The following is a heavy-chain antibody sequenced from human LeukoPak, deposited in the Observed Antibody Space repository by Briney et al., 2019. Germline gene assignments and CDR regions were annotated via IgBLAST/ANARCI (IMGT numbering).Heavy chain of an antibody. CDR1: GVSFSGYY. J-gene: IGHJ5*01. CDR2: INHSGST. V-gene: IGHV4-34*01. Sequence: KPSETLYLACAVYGVSFSGYYWSWIRQPPGTGLEWIGEINHSGSTNYNPSLKSRVTISVDTSKNQFSVKLNSVTAADTAVYYCARGRGGYYYGSGTFASWFDSWGQGTLVTVSS. CDR3: ARGRGGYYYGSGTFASWFDS. D-gene: IGHD3-10*01.